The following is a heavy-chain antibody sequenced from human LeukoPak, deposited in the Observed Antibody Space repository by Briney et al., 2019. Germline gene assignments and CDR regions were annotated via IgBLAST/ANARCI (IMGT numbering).Heavy chain of an antibody. J-gene: IGHJ3*02. CDR1: GFTFSNYC. Sequence: PGGSLRLSCAASGFTFSNYCMHWVRQAPGKGLVWVSRINSDGWSTKYADSVKGRFTISRDNAKKTLYLQMNSLSAEDTAVYYCVRDSAVSPFPPDAFYMWGQGTMVIVAS. CDR2: INSDGWST. CDR3: VRDSAVSPFPPDAFYM. D-gene: IGHD4-17*01. V-gene: IGHV3-74*01.